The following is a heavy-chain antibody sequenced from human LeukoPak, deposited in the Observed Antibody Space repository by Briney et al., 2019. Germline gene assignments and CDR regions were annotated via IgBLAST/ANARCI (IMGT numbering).Heavy chain of an antibody. Sequence: PSETLSLTCAVYGGSFSGYYWSWIRQPPGKGLEWVGEINHSGCTNYNPSLKSRVTISVDTSKNQFSLKLSSVTAADTAVYYCARGNYDSSGYYFRVSRTYFDYWSQGTLVTVST. J-gene: IGHJ4*02. V-gene: IGHV4-34*01. CDR1: GGSFSGYY. CDR3: ARGNYDSSGYYFRVSRTYFDY. D-gene: IGHD3-22*01. CDR2: INHSGCT.